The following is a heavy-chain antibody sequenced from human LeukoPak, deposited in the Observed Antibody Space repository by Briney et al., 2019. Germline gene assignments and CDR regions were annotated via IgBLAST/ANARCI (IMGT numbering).Heavy chain of an antibody. D-gene: IGHD2-2*01. CDR1: GGSISSGGYS. V-gene: IGHV4-30-2*01. CDR3: ARDHCSSTSCYNWFDP. J-gene: IGHJ5*02. CDR2: IYHSGST. Sequence: SSQTLSLTCAVSGGSISSGGYSWSWIRQPPGKGLEWIGYIYHSGSTNYNPSLKSRVTMSVDTSKNQFSLKLSSVTAADTAVYYCARDHCSSTSCYNWFDPWGQGTLVTVSS.